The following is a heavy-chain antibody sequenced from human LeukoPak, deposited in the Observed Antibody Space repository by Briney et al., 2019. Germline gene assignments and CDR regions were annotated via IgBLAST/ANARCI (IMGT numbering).Heavy chain of an antibody. CDR2: INPSGGST. CDR1: GYTFTSYY. D-gene: IGHD2-21*02. Sequence: HVASVKVSCKASGYTFTSYYMHWVRQAPGQGLEWMGIINPSGGSTSYAQKFQGRVTMTRDMSTSTVYMELSSLRSEDTAVYYCARVRSYCGGDCYYSPYFDYWGQGILVTVSS. CDR3: ARVRSYCGGDCYYSPYFDY. J-gene: IGHJ4*02. V-gene: IGHV1-46*01.